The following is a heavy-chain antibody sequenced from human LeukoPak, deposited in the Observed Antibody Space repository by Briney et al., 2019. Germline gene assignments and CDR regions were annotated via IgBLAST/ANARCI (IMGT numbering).Heavy chain of an antibody. D-gene: IGHD1-26*01. CDR3: ARGGGATQFDY. Sequence: PSQTLSLTCAVSGGSISSGGYSWSWIRQPPGKGLEWIGYIYHSGSTYYNPSLKSRVTISVDRSKNQFSLKLSSVTGADTAVYYCARGGGATQFDYWGQGTLVTVSS. CDR1: GGSISSGGYS. J-gene: IGHJ4*02. V-gene: IGHV4-30-2*01. CDR2: IYHSGST.